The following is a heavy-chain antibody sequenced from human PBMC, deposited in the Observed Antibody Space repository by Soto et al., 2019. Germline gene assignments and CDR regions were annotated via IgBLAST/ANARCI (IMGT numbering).Heavy chain of an antibody. D-gene: IGHD6-13*01. J-gene: IGHJ4*02. CDR2: IVPIYRPA. CDR3: VRDSGAKLSSS. V-gene: IGHV1-69*01. Sequence: QVQLVQSGAEVKKPGSSVKVSCKASGGTFSSYRINWVRQAPGQGIEWVGGIVPIYRPADYAQKFQGRFTITADESARTSYMELRSLKSQDTAVYYCVRDSGAKLSSSWGQGTLVTVSS. CDR1: GGTFSSYR.